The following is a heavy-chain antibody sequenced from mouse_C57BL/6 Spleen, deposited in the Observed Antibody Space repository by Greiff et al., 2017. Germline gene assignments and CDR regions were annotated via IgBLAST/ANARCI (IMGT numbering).Heavy chain of an antibody. J-gene: IGHJ2*01. CDR2: IYPGDGDT. CDR1: GYAFSSSW. D-gene: IGHD1-1*01. V-gene: IGHV1-82*01. Sequence: LVESGPELVKPGASVKISCKASGYAFSSSWMNWVKQRPGKGLEWIGRIYPGDGDTNYNGKFKGKATLTADKSSSTAYMQLSSLTSEDSAVYFCAREGSSYFDYWGQGTTLTVSS. CDR3: AREGSSYFDY.